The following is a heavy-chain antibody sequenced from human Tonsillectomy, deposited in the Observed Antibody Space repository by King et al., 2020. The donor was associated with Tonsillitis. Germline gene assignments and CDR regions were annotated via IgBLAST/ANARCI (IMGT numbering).Heavy chain of an antibody. CDR3: ARINNDFWSGYADY. D-gene: IGHD3-3*01. V-gene: IGHV2-70*01. CDR2: IDWDDDK. J-gene: IGHJ4*02. CDR1: GFSLRNSGMC. Sequence: VTLKESGPALVKPPQTLTLTCTFSGFSLRNSGMCVSWIRQPPGKALEWLALIDWDDDKYYSTSLKTRLTISKDTSKNQVVLTMTNMDPVDTATYYCARINNDFWSGYADYWGRGTLVTVSS.